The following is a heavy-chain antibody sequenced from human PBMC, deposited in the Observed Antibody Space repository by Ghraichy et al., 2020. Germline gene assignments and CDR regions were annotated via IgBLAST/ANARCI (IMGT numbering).Heavy chain of an antibody. CDR3: ARDSIYGDSSYYGMDV. Sequence: ASVKVSCKASGYTFTSYYMHWVRQAPGQGLEWMGIINPSGGSTSYAQKFQGRVTMTRDTSTSTVYMELSSLRSEDTAVYYCARDSIYGDSSYYGMDVWGQGTTVTVSS. D-gene: IGHD4-17*01. J-gene: IGHJ6*02. CDR2: INPSGGST. CDR1: GYTFTSYY. V-gene: IGHV1-46*01.